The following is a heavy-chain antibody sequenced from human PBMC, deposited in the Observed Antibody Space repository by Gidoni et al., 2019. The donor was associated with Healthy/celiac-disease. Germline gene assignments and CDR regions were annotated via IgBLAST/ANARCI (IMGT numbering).Heavy chain of an antibody. V-gene: IGHV4-34*01. D-gene: IGHD5-18*01. CDR1: GGSYSGYS. CDR2: INHSGST. J-gene: IGHJ6*03. Sequence: QVQLQQWGAGLLKHSETLSFTCAVYGGSYSGYSWRWIRRPPGKGLEWIGEINHSGSTNYNPSLKSRVTISVDTSKNQFSLKLSSVTAADTAVYYCARGTSARGYSYGSRYYYMDVWGKGTTVTVSS. CDR3: ARGTSARGYSYGSRYYYMDV.